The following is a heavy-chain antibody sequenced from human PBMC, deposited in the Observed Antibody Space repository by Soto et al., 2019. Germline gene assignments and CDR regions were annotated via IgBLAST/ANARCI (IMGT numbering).Heavy chain of an antibody. CDR3: AREALGGYSGYLTGIYYYYGMDV. CDR2: INAGNGNT. CDR1: GYTFTSYA. Sequence: GASVKVSCKAYGYTFTSYAMHWVRQAPGQRLEWMGWINAGNGNTKYSQKFQGRVTITRDTSASTAYMELSSLRSEDTAVYYCAREALGGYSGYLTGIYYYYGMDVWGQGTTVTVSS. J-gene: IGHJ6*02. V-gene: IGHV1-3*01. D-gene: IGHD5-12*01.